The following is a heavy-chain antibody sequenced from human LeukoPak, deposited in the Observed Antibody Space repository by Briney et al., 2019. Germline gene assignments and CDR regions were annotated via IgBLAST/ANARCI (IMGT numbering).Heavy chain of an antibody. D-gene: IGHD2-15*01. V-gene: IGHV3-23*01. CDR3: ASRYCSGGSCAFDY. CDR2: TNWNGGST. Sequence: GGSLRLSCTASGFTFDDYGLSWVRQAPGKGLEWVSTTNWNGGSTYYADSVKGRFTISRDNSKNTLYLQMNSLRAEDTAVYYCASRYCSGGSCAFDYWGQGTLVTVSS. J-gene: IGHJ4*02. CDR1: GFTFDDYG.